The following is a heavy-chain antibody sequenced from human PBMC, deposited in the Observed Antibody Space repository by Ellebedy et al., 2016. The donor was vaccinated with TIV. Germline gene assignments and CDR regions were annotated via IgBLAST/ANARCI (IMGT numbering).Heavy chain of an antibody. CDR1: GITFSSHA. CDR3: AKELHLWGTIMIDC. J-gene: IGHJ4*02. CDR2: ISGSGDKT. V-gene: IGHV3-23*01. Sequence: GESLKISCAASGITFSSHAISWVRQTPGKGLEWVSAISGSGDKTYYTDSVKGRFTISRDNSQNTLDLQMNSLRAEDTAVYYGAKELHLWGTIMIDCWGPGTLVTVSS. D-gene: IGHD3-16*01.